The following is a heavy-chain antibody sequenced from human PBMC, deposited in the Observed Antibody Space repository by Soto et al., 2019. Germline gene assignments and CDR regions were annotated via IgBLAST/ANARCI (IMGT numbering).Heavy chain of an antibody. CDR2: IRYDGSDE. CDR1: ASIFKGHG. D-gene: IGHD2-15*01. CDR3: AKDPGTRYCSGDNCYSAPLY. V-gene: IGHV3-30*02. J-gene: IGHJ4*02. Sequence: SLRLSCAASASIFKGHGMHWVRQAPGKGLEWVAIIRYDGSDEHYGDSVKGRFTISRDNSKNRLYLQMNSLRAEDTALYYCAKDPGTRYCSGDNCYSAPLYWGQGTLVTVSS.